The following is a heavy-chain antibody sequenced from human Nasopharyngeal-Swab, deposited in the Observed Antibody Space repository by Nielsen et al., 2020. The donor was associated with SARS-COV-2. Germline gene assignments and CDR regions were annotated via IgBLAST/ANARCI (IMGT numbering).Heavy chain of an antibody. CDR3: ARAGIAAILGVYYYGMDV. V-gene: IGHV1-8*03. CDR1: GYTFTSYD. Sequence: ASVQVSCKASGYTFTSYDINWVRQATGQGLEWMGWMNPNSGNTGYAQKFQGRVTITRNTSISTAYMELSSLRSEDTAVYYCARAGIAAILGVYYYGMDVWGQGTTVTVSS. D-gene: IGHD6-13*01. CDR2: MNPNSGNT. J-gene: IGHJ6*02.